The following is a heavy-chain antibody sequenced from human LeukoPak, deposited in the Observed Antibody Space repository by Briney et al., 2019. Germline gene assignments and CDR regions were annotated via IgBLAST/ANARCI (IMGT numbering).Heavy chain of an antibody. J-gene: IGHJ5*02. V-gene: IGHV3-7*01. CDR2: IKEDGSEK. D-gene: IGHD5-12*01. CDR3: AKGRGYKTGNWFDP. Sequence: GSLRLSCEGSGFTFSSHLMSWVRQAPGKGLEWVASIKEDGSEKHYVDSVEGRFTISRDNAKNSLFLQMNSLRGEDTAVYYCAKGRGYKTGNWFDPWGQGTLVTVSS. CDR1: GFTFSSHL.